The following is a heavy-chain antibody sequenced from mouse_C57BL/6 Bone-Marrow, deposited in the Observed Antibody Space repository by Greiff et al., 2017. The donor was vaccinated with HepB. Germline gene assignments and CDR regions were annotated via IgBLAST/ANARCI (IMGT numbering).Heavy chain of an antibody. CDR1: GFTFSSYG. J-gene: IGHJ2*01. CDR3: ARRLWFLDY. CDR2: ISSGGSYT. Sequence: EVQGVESGGDLVKPGGSLKLSCAASGFTFSSYGMSWVRQTPDKRLEWVATISSGGSYTYYPDSVKGRFTISRDNAKNTLYLQMSSLKSEDTAMYYCARRLWFLDYWGQGTTLTVSS. V-gene: IGHV5-6*01. D-gene: IGHD2-2*01.